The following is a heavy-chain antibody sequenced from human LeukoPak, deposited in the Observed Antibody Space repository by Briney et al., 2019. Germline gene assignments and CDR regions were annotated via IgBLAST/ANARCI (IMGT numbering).Heavy chain of an antibody. CDR3: ARDPTVTNVLEAFDL. Sequence: GGSLRLSCAASGFTLSNFWMNWVRQAPGKGLEWVAIINRDGTQKHYVDSVKGRFTISRDNAKNSLYLQMNSLRAEDTAAYYCARDPTVTNVLEAFDLWGQGTMVTVSS. V-gene: IGHV3-7*05. CDR1: GFTLSNFW. J-gene: IGHJ3*01. CDR2: INRDGTQK. D-gene: IGHD4-17*01.